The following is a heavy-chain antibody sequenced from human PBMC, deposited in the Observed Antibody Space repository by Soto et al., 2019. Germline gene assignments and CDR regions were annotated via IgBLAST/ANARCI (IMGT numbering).Heavy chain of an antibody. CDR2: INSDGSST. D-gene: IGHD3-3*01. J-gene: IGHJ6*02. CDR1: GFTFSSYW. CDR3: ARDSILRLTLEHYYYYGMDV. Sequence: VGSLRLSCAASGFTFSSYWMHWVRQAPGKGLVWVSRINSDGSSTSYADSVKGRFTISRDNAKNTLYLQMNSLRAEDTAVYYCARDSILRLTLEHYYYYGMDVWGQGTTVTVSS. V-gene: IGHV3-74*01.